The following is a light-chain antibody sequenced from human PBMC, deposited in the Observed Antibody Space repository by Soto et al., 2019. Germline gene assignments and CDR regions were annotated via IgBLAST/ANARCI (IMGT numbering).Light chain of an antibody. V-gene: IGKV3-20*01. CDR1: QSVSSSY. CDR3: RQYVRSPQH. CDR2: GAS. Sequence: EIVLTQSPGTLSLSPGERATLSCRASQSVSSSYLAWYQQKPGQAPRLLIYGASSRATGIPDRFSGSGSGTDFTLTLSSLEPEHCAVYCCRQYVRSPQHFGQGTRLQIK. J-gene: IGKJ5*01.